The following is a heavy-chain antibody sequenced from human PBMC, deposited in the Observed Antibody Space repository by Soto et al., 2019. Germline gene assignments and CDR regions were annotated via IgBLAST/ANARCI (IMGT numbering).Heavy chain of an antibody. D-gene: IGHD3-16*01. J-gene: IGHJ4*02. CDR3: ARDWRQMSRGGFFDY. CDR1: GGNSNSYS. Sequence: QVRLVQSGAEVKKPGSSVKLSCKVSGGNSNSYSVAWVRQAPGQGLEWVGTIVPLSGTPNHAQRFQGRVTFSEDKSTSTAYMELRGLTSEDTAIYYCARDWRQMSRGGFFDYWGQGSLVTISS. V-gene: IGHV1-69*14. CDR2: IVPLSGTP.